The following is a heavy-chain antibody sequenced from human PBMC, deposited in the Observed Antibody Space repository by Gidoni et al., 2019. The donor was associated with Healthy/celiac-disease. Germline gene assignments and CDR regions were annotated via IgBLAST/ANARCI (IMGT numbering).Heavy chain of an antibody. CDR3: AREKGEYQLLSLFDY. V-gene: IGHV3-7*01. J-gene: IGHJ4*02. CDR2: IKQDGSEK. D-gene: IGHD2-2*01. CDR1: GFTFSSYW. Sequence: EVQLVESGGGLVQPGGSLRLSCAASGFTFSSYWMRWVRQAPGKGLAWVANIKQDGSEKYYGDSVKGRFTISRDNAKNSLYLQMNSLRAEDTAVYYCAREKGEYQLLSLFDYWGQGTLVTVSS.